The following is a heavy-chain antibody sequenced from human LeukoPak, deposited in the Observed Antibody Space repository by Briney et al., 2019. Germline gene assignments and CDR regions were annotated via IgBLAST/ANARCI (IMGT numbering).Heavy chain of an antibody. D-gene: IGHD5-18*01. J-gene: IGHJ4*02. CDR1: GFTFDDFA. CDR3: AKGDTAMAYQYYFDY. CDR2: ISWNSGSI. V-gene: IGHV3-9*01. Sequence: GGSLTLSCAASGFTFDDFAMHRVRQAPGKGLEWVSGISWNSGSIGYADSVKGRFTISRDNAKNSLYLQMNSLRAEDTALYYCAKGDTAMAYQYYFDYWGQGTLVTVSS.